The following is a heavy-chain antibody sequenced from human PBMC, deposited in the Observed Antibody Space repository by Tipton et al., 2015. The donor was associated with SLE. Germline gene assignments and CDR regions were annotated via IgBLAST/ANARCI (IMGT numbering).Heavy chain of an antibody. CDR2: VYYSGGT. J-gene: IGHJ6*02. Sequence: TLSLTCTVSGCSITSRYWNWVRQPPGKGLEWIGYVYYSGGTNYNPSLKSRVTISVDTSKNQFSLKLSSVTAADTAVYYCARYSSMWHPYGLGVWGQGPTVTVS. CDR1: GCSITSRY. CDR3: ARYSSMWHPYGLGV. D-gene: IGHD6-13*01. V-gene: IGHV4-59*08.